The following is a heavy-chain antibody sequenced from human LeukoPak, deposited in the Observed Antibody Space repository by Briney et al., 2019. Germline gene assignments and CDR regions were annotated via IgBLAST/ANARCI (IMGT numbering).Heavy chain of an antibody. J-gene: IGHJ4*02. V-gene: IGHV3-48*03. CDR1: GFTFSGYE. CDR3: ASRSHTAMVSYFDY. CDR2: ISSSGSTI. D-gene: IGHD5-18*01. Sequence: GGSLRLSCAASGFTFSGYEMNWVRQAPWKGLEWVSYISSSGSTIYYADSVKGRFTISRDNAKNSLYLQMNSLRAEDTAVYYCASRSHTAMVSYFDYWGQGTLVTVSS.